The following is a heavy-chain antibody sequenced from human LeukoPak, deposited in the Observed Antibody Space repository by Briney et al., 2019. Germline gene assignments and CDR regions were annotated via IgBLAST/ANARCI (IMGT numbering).Heavy chain of an antibody. CDR1: GFTFSSYA. Sequence: PGGSLRLSCAASGFTFSSYAMSWVRQAPGKGLKWVSAISGSGGSTYYADSVKGRFTISRDNSKNTLYLQMNSLRAEDTAVYYCAKKPVGRAAGYYFDYWGQGTLVTVSS. V-gene: IGHV3-23*01. CDR2: ISGSGGST. D-gene: IGHD6-13*01. J-gene: IGHJ4*02. CDR3: AKKPVGRAAGYYFDY.